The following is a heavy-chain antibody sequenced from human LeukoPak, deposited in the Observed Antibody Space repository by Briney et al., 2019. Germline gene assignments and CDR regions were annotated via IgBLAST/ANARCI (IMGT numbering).Heavy chain of an antibody. J-gene: IGHJ4*02. D-gene: IGHD5-12*01. V-gene: IGHV4-4*07. CDR2: IYVSGRI. CDR3: ASHSGGYAY. Sequence: SETLSLTCSVSGGSISNLYLSWIRQPAGKGLEWIGRIYVSGRIDYNPSLRSRVTMSVDTSKNQLSLSVRSVTAADTGVYYCASHSGGYAYWGQGTLVTVSS. CDR1: GGSISNLY.